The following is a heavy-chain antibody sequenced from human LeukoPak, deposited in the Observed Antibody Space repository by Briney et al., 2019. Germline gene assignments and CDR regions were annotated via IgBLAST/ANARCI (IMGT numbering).Heavy chain of an antibody. D-gene: IGHD3-22*01. CDR2: INPNSGGT. CDR3: ARDRYYDSSGYIFDY. J-gene: IGHJ4*02. CDR1: GYTFTGYY. Sequence: ASVKVSCKASGYTFTGYYMHWVRQAPGQGREWMGWINPNSGGTNYAQKFHGRVTMTRDTSISTAYMELSRLRSDDTAVYYCARDRYYDSSGYIFDYWGQGTLVTVSS. V-gene: IGHV1-2*02.